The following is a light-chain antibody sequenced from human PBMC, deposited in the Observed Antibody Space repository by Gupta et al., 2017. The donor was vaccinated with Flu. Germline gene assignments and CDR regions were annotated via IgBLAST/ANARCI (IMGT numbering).Light chain of an antibody. V-gene: IGKV1-8*01. Sequence: AIRMTQSPSSCSASTGDRVTITCRASQGISSYLAWYQQKPGQAPKLLIYAASTWQSGVPSRFSGSGSGTDFTITISCLQSEDFATYYCQQYYSYPPTFGQGTKVEIK. CDR1: QGISSY. J-gene: IGKJ1*01. CDR3: QQYYSYPPT. CDR2: AAS.